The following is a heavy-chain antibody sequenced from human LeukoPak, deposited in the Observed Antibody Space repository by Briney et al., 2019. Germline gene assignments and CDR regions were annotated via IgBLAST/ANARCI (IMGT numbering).Heavy chain of an antibody. Sequence: ASVKVSCKASGYTFTSYGISWVRQAPGQGLEWMGWISAYNGNTNYAQKLQGRVTMTTDTSTSTAHMELRSLRSDDTAVYYCAAYDSSGYSFDYWGQGTLVTVSS. D-gene: IGHD3-22*01. J-gene: IGHJ4*02. CDR1: GYTFTSYG. V-gene: IGHV1-18*01. CDR3: AAYDSSGYSFDY. CDR2: ISAYNGNT.